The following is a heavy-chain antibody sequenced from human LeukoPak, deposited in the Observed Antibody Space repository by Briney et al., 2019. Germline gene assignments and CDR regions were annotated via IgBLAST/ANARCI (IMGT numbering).Heavy chain of an antibody. CDR3: AGYDFWSGFPPKA. CDR1: GFTFSDYY. J-gene: IGHJ5*02. Sequence: PGGSLRLSCAASGFTFSDYYMNWIRQAPGRGLEWVSYISSSGSTIYYADSVKGRFTISRDNAKNSLYLQMNSLRAEDTAVYYCAGYDFWSGFPPKAWGQGTLVTVSS. D-gene: IGHD3-3*01. CDR2: ISSSGSTI. V-gene: IGHV3-11*04.